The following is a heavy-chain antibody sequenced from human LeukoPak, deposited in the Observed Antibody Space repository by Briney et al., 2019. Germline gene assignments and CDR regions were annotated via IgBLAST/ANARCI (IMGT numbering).Heavy chain of an antibody. J-gene: IGHJ6*02. D-gene: IGHD2-2*01. CDR1: GGSISGYY. CDR2: IYSSVNT. CDR3: ARALGYCSSTSCYYYGMDV. Sequence: SETLSLTCTVSGGSISGYYWSWIRQPPGKGLEWIGYIYSSVNTVYNPSLKSRVTISLDTSKNQFSLKLSSVTAADTAMYYCARALGYCSSTSCYYYGMDVWGQGTTVTVSS. V-gene: IGHV4-59*01.